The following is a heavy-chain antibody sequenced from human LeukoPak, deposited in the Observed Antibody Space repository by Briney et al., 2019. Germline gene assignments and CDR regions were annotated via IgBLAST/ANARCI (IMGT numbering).Heavy chain of an antibody. V-gene: IGHV4-34*01. CDR3: ARKLYYDY. CDR2: INHSGST. J-gene: IGHJ4*02. CDR1: GGSFSGYY. Sequence: PSETLSLTCAVYGGSFSGYYWSWIRQPPGKGLEWIGEINHSGSTNYNPSRKSRVTISVDTSKNQFSLKLTSVTAADTAVYYCARKLYYDYWGQGTLVTVSS. D-gene: IGHD2-8*01.